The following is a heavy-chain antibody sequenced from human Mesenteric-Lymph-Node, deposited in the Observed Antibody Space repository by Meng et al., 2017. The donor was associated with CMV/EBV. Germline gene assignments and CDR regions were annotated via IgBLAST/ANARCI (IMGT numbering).Heavy chain of an antibody. V-gene: IGHV3-23*01. Sequence: CAASGFTFSTYAMSWVRQAQGKGLEWVSNISPSGDDAYYADSVKGRFTISRDNSKNTLYLQMNSLGAEDTATYYCARRMTAPGPNFDYWGHGTLVTVSS. CDR1: GFTFSTYA. D-gene: IGHD6-13*01. J-gene: IGHJ4*01. CDR3: ARRMTAPGPNFDY. CDR2: ISPSGDDA.